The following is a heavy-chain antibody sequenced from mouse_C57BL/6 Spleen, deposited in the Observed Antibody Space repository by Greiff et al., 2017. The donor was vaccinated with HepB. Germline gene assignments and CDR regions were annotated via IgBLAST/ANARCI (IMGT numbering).Heavy chain of an antibody. CDR2: ISSGGSYT. CDR3: AREWGWLRPFDY. V-gene: IGHV5-6*01. J-gene: IGHJ2*01. D-gene: IGHD2-2*01. CDR1: GFTFSSYG. Sequence: EVQGVESGGDLVKPGGSLKLSCAASGFTFSSYGMSWVRQTPDKRLEWVATISSGGSYTYYPDSVKGRFTISRDNAKNTLYLQMSSLKSDDTAMYYCAREWGWLRPFDYWGQGTTLTVSS.